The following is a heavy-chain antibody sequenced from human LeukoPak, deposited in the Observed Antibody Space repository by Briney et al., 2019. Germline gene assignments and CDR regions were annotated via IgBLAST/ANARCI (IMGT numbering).Heavy chain of an antibody. CDR3: ARNPGYSSGRSFQH. D-gene: IGHD6-19*01. V-gene: IGHV3-48*01. J-gene: IGHJ1*01. Sequence: GGSLRLSCAASGFTFSSYSMIWVRQAPGKGLEWASYISSSSSTIYYADSVKGRFTISRDNAKTSLYLQMNSLRAEDTAVYYCARNPGYSSGRSFQHWGQGTLVTVSS. CDR1: GFTFSSYS. CDR2: ISSSSSTI.